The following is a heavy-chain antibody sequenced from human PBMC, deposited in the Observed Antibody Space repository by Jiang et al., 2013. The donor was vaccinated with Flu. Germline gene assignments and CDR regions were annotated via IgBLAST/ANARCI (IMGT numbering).Heavy chain of an antibody. J-gene: IGHJ4*02. V-gene: IGHV2-70*11. D-gene: IGHD4-17*01. CDR1: GFSLSTSGMC. CDR2: IDWDDDK. CDR3: ARMSLDYGDYRLDY. Sequence: KPTQTLTLTCTFSGFSLSTSGMCVSWIRQPPGKALEWLARIDWDDDKYYSTSLKTRLTISKDTSKNQVVLTMTNMDPVDTATYYCARMSLDYGDYRLDYWGQGTLVTVSS.